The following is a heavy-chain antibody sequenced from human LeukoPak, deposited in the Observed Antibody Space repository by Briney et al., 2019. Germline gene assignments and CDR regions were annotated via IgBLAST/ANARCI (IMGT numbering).Heavy chain of an antibody. CDR1: GFTFSSYA. CDR2: ISGSGGST. J-gene: IGHJ4*02. V-gene: IGHV3-23*01. D-gene: IGHD3-9*01. Sequence: QPGGSLRLSCAASGFTFSSYAMSWGRQAPGMGLEWVSAISGSGGSTYYADSVKGRFTISRDNSKNTLYLQMNSLRAEDTAVYYCANDILTGSHPGDYWGQGTLVTVSS. CDR3: ANDILTGSHPGDY.